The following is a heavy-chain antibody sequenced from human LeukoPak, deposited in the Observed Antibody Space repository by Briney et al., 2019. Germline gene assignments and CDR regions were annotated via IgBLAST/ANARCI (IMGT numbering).Heavy chain of an antibody. D-gene: IGHD2-21*01. CDR2: IKEDGSEK. J-gene: IGHJ4*02. V-gene: IGHV3-7*01. CDR3: ASILWWDIGFDY. Sequence: GGSLRLSCAASGFTFSSYWMTWVRQGPGKGLEWVANIKEDGSEKHYVDSVKGRFTISRDNAKNSLYLQMNSLRAEDTAVYYCASILWWDIGFDYWGQGTQVTVPS. CDR1: GFTFSSYW.